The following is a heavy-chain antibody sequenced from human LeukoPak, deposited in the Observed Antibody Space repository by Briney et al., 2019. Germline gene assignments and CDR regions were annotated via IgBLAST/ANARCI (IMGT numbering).Heavy chain of an antibody. Sequence: PGGSLRLSRAASGFTFSSHWMSWVRQAPGKGLEWVANIKQDGSEKYYVDSVKGRFTISRDNAKNSLYLQMNSLRAEDTAVYYCAKRWLQLQLDYFDYWGQGTLVTVSS. V-gene: IGHV3-7*01. J-gene: IGHJ4*02. D-gene: IGHD5-24*01. CDR3: AKRWLQLQLDYFDY. CDR1: GFTFSSHW. CDR2: IKQDGSEK.